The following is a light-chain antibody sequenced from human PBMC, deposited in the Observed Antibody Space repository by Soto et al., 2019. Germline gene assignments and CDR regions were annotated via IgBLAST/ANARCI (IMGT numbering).Light chain of an antibody. J-gene: IGKJ4*01. V-gene: IGKV1-39*01. CDR1: QRISTF. Sequence: DIQMTQSPSSLTAFVGDSVTITCHASQRISTFLNWYHQKPGKAPKLLIYSASYLQSGVPSNFSGSGSGTDFTLSIVTLQPEDFGTHFCQQSYRLPLTFGAGTKVEI. CDR2: SAS. CDR3: QQSYRLPLT.